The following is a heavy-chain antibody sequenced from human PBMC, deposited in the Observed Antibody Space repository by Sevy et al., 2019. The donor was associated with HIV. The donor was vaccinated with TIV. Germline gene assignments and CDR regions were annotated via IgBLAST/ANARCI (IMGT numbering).Heavy chain of an antibody. Sequence: GGSLRLSCAASGFPFSSYAMSWVRQAPGKGLEWVSTISGMGGRAYYADSVKGRFTISRDNSKNTLFLQMNSLRAEDTAVYYCAKGLRGTTTNNWFDPWGQGTLVTVSS. J-gene: IGHJ5*02. CDR1: GFPFSSYA. CDR2: ISGMGGRA. CDR3: AKGLRGTTTNNWFDP. V-gene: IGHV3-23*01. D-gene: IGHD4-17*01.